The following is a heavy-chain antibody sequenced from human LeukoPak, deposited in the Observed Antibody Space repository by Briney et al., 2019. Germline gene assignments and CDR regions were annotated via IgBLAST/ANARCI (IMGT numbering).Heavy chain of an antibody. J-gene: IGHJ4*02. CDR1: GGSFSGYY. CDR3: ARAPWRGPLAVAGRYDY. Sequence: SETLSLTCAVYGGSFSGYYWSWIRQPPGKGLEWIGEFNHSGSTNYNPSLKSRVTISVDTSKNHFSLKLSSVTAPDTAVYYCARAPWRGPLAVAGRYDYCGQGTLVTVSS. V-gene: IGHV4-34*01. D-gene: IGHD6-19*01. CDR2: FNHSGST.